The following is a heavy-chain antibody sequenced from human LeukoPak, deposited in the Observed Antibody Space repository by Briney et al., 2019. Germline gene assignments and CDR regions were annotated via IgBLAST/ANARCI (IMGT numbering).Heavy chain of an antibody. CDR1: GGSFSGYY. D-gene: IGHD3-3*01. J-gene: IGHJ5*02. V-gene: IGHV4-34*01. Sequence: PSETLSLTCAVYGGSFSGYYWNWIRQPPGKGLEWIGEINHSGSTNYNPSLKSRVTISVDTSKNQFSLKLSSVTAADTAVYYCAREEVGLRFLEWLLNWFDPWGQGTLVTVSS. CDR2: INHSGST. CDR3: AREEVGLRFLEWLLNWFDP.